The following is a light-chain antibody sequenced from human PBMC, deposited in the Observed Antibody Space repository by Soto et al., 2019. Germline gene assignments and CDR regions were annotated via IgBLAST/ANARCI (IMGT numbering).Light chain of an antibody. J-gene: IGKJ1*01. CDR3: QQYYNGPWT. CDR1: QSLLYNSNNKNY. Sequence: DIVMTQSPDSLAVSLGERATINCKSSQSLLYNSNNKNYLAWFQQKSGQPPNLLIYWASTRESGVPDRFSGNGSGKDFTLTVSSLQAEDVAVYYGQQYYNGPWTFGQGTRVEIK. CDR2: WAS. V-gene: IGKV4-1*01.